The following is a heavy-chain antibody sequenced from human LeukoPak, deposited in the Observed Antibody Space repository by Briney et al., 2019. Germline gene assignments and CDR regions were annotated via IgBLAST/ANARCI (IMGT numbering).Heavy chain of an antibody. V-gene: IGHV3-74*01. CDR1: GFTFNNYW. J-gene: IGHJ6*02. CDR2: INNDGSSA. CDR3: ARRGTGHGMDV. Sequence: GGSLRLSCAASGFTFNNYWIHWVRQVPGKGLVWASRINNDGSSASYVDSVKGRFTISRDNAKNTLFLQMNSLRAEDTAVYYCARRGTGHGMDVWGQGTTVIVSS. D-gene: IGHD1-1*01.